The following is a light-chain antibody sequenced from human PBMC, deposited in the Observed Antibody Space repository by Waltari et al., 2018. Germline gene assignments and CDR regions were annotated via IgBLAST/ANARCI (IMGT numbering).Light chain of an antibody. V-gene: IGLV7-46*01. Sequence: QAVVTQEPSLTVSPGGTVTLTFGSSTGAVTSGHYPYWFQQRPGQAPPPLIYDSNNKPSWTPARFSASLLGGKAALTLSGAQPEDEADYYCLLSFSGVHAVFGGGTHLTVL. CDR1: TGAVTSGHY. CDR3: LLSFSGVHAV. CDR2: DSN. J-gene: IGLJ7*01.